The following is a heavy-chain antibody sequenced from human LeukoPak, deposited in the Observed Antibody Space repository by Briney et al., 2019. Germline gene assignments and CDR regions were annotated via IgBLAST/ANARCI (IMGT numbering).Heavy chain of an antibody. J-gene: IGHJ4*02. V-gene: IGHV3-48*03. Sequence: GGSLRLSCAASGFTFSSYDMNWVRQAPGRELEWISYISYISDSGTTIYYADSVKSRFTISRDDAKNSVYLQMNSLRDEDTAVYYCATDGTPLRVGEVFFDNWGQGTLVTVSS. CDR2: ISDSGTTI. CDR3: ATDGTPLRVGEVFFDN. CDR1: GFTFSSYD. D-gene: IGHD3-10*01.